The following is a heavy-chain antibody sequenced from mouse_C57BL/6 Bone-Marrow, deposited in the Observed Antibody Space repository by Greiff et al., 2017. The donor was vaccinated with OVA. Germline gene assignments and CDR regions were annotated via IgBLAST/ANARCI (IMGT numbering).Heavy chain of an antibody. CDR3: TRFYYYGSSPYYAMDY. D-gene: IGHD1-1*01. Sequence: EVQLQQSGGGLVQPGGSMKLSCAASGFTFSDAWMDWVRQSPEKGLEWVAEIRNKANNHATYYAESVKGKFTISRDDSKSSVYLQMNSLRAEDTGIYYCTRFYYYGSSPYYAMDYWGQGTSVTVSS. CDR1: GFTFSDAW. CDR2: IRNKANNHAT. V-gene: IGHV6-6*01. J-gene: IGHJ4*01.